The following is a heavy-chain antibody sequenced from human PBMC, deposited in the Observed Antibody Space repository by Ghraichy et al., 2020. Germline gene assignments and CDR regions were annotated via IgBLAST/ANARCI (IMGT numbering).Heavy chain of an antibody. D-gene: IGHD6-13*01. J-gene: IGHJ6*02. V-gene: IGHV3-21*01. Sequence: GGSLRLSCAASGFTFSSYSMNWVRQAPGKGLEWVSSISSSSSYIYYADSVKGRFTISRDNAKNSLYLQMNSLRAEDTAVYYCARALIAEFFKYYYGMDVWGQGTTVTVSS. CDR2: ISSSSSYI. CDR3: ARALIAEFFKYYYGMDV. CDR1: GFTFSSYS.